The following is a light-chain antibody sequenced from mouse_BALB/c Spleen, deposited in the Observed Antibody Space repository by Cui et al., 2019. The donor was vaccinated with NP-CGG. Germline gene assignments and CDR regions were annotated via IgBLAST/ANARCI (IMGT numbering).Light chain of an antibody. V-gene: IGLV1*01. CDR1: TGAVTTSNY. J-gene: IGLJ1*01. Sequence: QAVLTREPALTTSPGETVTPTCRSSTGAVTTSNYANWVQEKPDHLFTGLIGGTNNRAPGVPARFSGSLIGDKAALTITGAQTEDEAIYFCALWYSNHWVFGGGTKLTVL. CDR3: ALWYSNHWV. CDR2: GTN.